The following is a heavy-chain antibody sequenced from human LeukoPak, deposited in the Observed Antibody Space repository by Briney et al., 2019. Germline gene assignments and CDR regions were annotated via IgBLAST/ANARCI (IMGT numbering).Heavy chain of an antibody. V-gene: IGHV3-33*01. J-gene: IGHJ3*02. CDR2: IWYDGSNK. CDR3: ASYVLGDAFDI. D-gene: IGHD3-16*01. Sequence: GGSLRLSCAASGFTFSSYGMHCVRQAPGKGLEWVAVIWYDGSNKYYADSVKGRFTISRDNSKNTLYLQMNSLRAEDTAVYYCASYVLGDAFDIWGQGTMVTVSS. CDR1: GFTFSSYG.